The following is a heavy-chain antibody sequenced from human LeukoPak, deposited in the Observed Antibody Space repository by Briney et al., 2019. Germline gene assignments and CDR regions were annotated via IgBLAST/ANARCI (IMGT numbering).Heavy chain of an antibody. J-gene: IGHJ4*02. CDR1: GGSIRSYY. CDR3: ASGSYYFDY. V-gene: IGHV4-59*08. CDR2: IYYTGST. D-gene: IGHD1-26*01. Sequence: PSETLSLTCTVSGGSIRSYYWSWIRQPPGKGLDWIGYIYYTGSTKYNPSLKSRATISVDTSKNQFSLKLSSVTAADTAVYCCASGSYYFDYWGQGTLVTVSS.